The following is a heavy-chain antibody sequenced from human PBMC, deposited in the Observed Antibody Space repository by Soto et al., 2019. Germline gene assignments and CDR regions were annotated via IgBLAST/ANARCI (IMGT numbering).Heavy chain of an antibody. CDR2: IYYSGST. Sequence: PSETLSLTCTVSGGSISSSSYYWGWIRQTPGKGLEWIGSIYYSGSTYYNPSLKSRVTISVDTSKNQFSLKLSSVTAADTAMYYCARLGGYCSTTTCYGYYAMDVWGQGTTVTVSS. CDR1: GGSISSSSYY. CDR3: ARLGGYCSTTTCYGYYAMDV. J-gene: IGHJ6*02. D-gene: IGHD2-2*01. V-gene: IGHV4-39*01.